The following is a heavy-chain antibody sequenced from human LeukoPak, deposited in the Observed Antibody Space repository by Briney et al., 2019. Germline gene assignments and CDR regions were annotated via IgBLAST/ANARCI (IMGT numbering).Heavy chain of an antibody. V-gene: IGHV3-33*01. CDR3: ARETDCSGGRCYRGALDI. Sequence: PGGSLRLSCAASGFTFSTYAMHWVRQAPGKGLEWVAVIWYDGSNKYYADSVKGRFTISRDNSKSTLYLQMNSLRAEDTAAFYCARETDCSGGRCYRGALDIWGQGTMVTVSS. J-gene: IGHJ3*02. CDR1: GFTFSTYA. D-gene: IGHD2-15*01. CDR2: IWYDGSNK.